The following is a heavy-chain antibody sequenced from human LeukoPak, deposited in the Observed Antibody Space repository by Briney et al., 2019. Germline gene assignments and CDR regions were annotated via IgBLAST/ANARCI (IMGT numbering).Heavy chain of an antibody. J-gene: IGHJ4*02. CDR2: IYHSGNT. Sequence: PSETLSLTCTVSGYSISSGYYWGWIRQPPGKGLEWIGSIYHSGNTYYSPSLKSRVTISVDTSKNQFSLKLSSVTAADTAVYYCARGRITMIVNYFDYWGQGTLVTVSS. CDR1: GYSISSGYY. CDR3: ARGRITMIVNYFDY. V-gene: IGHV4-38-2*02. D-gene: IGHD3-22*01.